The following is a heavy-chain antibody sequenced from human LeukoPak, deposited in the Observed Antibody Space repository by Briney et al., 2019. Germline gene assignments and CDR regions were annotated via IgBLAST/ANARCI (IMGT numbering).Heavy chain of an antibody. V-gene: IGHV3-30*02. D-gene: IGHD4-17*01. CDR1: EFPFRKFA. J-gene: IGHJ4*02. Sequence: GALGLFCASSEFPFRKFAMHWVRQAPGKGVGWVAFIRFDGSNKNYADSVKGRFTISRDDSKKTLFLQMKSLRREDTAVYYCATVGEEYGDLYYFDNWGQGTLVIVST. CDR3: ATVGEEYGDLYYFDN. CDR2: IRFDGSNK.